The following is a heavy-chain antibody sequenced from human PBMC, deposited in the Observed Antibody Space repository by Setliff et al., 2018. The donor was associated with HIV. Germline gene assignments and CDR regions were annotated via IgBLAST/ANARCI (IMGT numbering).Heavy chain of an antibody. V-gene: IGHV1-69*13. D-gene: IGHD6-19*01. CDR3: ARVSNSGWYILDY. Sequence: GASVKVSCKAFGDTLTHHSISWVRQAPGQGLEWMGGIIPIFGTANYAQKFQGRVTITADESTSTAYMELRSLRSDDTAVYYCARVSNSGWYILDYWGQGTLVTVSS. CDR1: GDTLTHHS. J-gene: IGHJ4*02. CDR2: IIPIFGTA.